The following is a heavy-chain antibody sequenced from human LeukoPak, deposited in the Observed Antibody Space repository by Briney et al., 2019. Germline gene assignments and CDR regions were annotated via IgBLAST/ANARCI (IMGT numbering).Heavy chain of an antibody. CDR2: IYTSGST. D-gene: IGHD3-10*01. Sequence: SETLSLTCTVSGGSISSGSYYWSWIRQPAGKGLEWIGRIYTSGSTNYNPSLKSRVTISVDTSKNQFSLKLSSVTAADTAVYYCARDGSGSYYKGPFDYWGQGTLVTVSS. CDR1: GGSISSGSYY. J-gene: IGHJ4*02. V-gene: IGHV4-61*02. CDR3: ARDGSGSYYKGPFDY.